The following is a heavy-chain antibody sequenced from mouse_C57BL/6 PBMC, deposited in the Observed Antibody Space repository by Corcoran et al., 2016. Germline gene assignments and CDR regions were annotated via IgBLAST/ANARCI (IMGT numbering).Heavy chain of an antibody. V-gene: IGHV1-18*01. D-gene: IGHD1-1*01. Sequence: EVQLQQSGPELVTPGASVKIPCKASGYTFTDYNMDWVKQSHGKSLEWIGDINPNNGGTIYNQKFKGKATLTVDKSSSTVYMELRSLTYEDTAVYYCARYYDGSSSYVDVWGTGTTVTVSS. J-gene: IGHJ1*03. CDR2: INPNNGGT. CDR3: ARYYDGSSSYVDV. CDR1: GYTFTDYN.